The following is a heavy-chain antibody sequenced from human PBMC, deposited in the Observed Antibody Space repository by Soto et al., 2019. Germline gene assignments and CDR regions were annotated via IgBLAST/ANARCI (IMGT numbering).Heavy chain of an antibody. Sequence: EVQLVESGGGLVQPGGSLRLSCAASGFTFSLYSMSWVRQAPGKGLEWVSYISRSSTGIHYADSVKGRFTISRDNATNSMCLQRTRLSVGDTAVSYLARAVTGSLNVGGQGTT. CDR3: ARAVTGSLNV. D-gene: IGHD3-10*01. CDR1: GFTFSLYS. J-gene: IGHJ6*02. CDR2: ISRSSTGI. V-gene: IGHV3-48*01.